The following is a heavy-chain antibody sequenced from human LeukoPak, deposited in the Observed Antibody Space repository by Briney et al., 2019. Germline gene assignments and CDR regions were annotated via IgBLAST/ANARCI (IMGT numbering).Heavy chain of an antibody. CDR3: ARFVVGQWLINY. Sequence: SETLSLTCFVSGGSITRGGDYWDWIRQPPGKGLEWIGSIYYSGHTYYNPSLRSRVTISVDTSKNQLSLRLSSATAADTAVYYCARFVVGQWLINYWGQGALVTVSS. CDR2: IYYSGHT. CDR1: GGSITRGGDY. J-gene: IGHJ4*02. V-gene: IGHV4-39*01. D-gene: IGHD6-19*01.